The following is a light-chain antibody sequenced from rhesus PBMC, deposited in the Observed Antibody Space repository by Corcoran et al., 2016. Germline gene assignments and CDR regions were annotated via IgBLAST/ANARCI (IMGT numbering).Light chain of an antibody. J-gene: IGKJ4*01. Sequence: DIQMTQSPSSLSASVGDTVTITCQASQGISKYLAWYQQKPDKAPKLLIYEATTFTSGVPSRFSGIGSMKEFTLTISSLQPEDFATYYCQQHNSYTLTFGGGTKVELK. CDR1: QGISKY. CDR2: EAT. CDR3: QQHNSYTLT. V-gene: IGKV1-25*01.